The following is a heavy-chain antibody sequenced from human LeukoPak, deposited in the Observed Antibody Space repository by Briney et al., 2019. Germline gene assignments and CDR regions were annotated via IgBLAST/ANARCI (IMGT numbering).Heavy chain of an antibody. CDR1: GGSISSNNW. CDR3: ASSAGDNGIYDSSGYYYSDY. CDR2: IYHDGST. D-gene: IGHD3-22*01. V-gene: IGHV4-4*02. Sequence: PSETLSLTCAVSGGSISSNNWWIWVRQSPEKGLEWIGEIYHDGSTNYNPSLKSRVTISMDKSKNQFSLKLSSVTAADTAVYYCASSAGDNGIYDSSGYYYSDYWGQGTLVTVSS. J-gene: IGHJ4*02.